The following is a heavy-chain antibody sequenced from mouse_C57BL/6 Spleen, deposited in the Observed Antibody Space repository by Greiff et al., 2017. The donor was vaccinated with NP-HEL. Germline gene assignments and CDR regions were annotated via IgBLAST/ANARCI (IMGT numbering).Heavy chain of an antibody. Sequence: QVHLQQPGAELVRPGSSVKLSCKASGYTFTSYWMHWVKQRPIQGLEWIGNIDPSDSETHYNQKFKDKVTLTVDKSSSTAYMQLSSLTSEDSAVYYCARSYSNQGAMDYWGQGTSVTVSS. D-gene: IGHD2-5*01. CDR2: IDPSDSET. J-gene: IGHJ4*01. CDR3: ARSYSNQGAMDY. CDR1: GYTFTSYW. V-gene: IGHV1-52*01.